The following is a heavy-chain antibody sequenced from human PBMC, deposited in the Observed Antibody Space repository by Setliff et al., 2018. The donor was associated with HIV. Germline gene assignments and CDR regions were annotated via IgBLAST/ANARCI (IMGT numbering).Heavy chain of an antibody. V-gene: IGHV4-39*01. CDR3: ARSKTFYDFWGGYYTHGAFKI. J-gene: IGHJ3*02. D-gene: IGHD3-3*01. CDR1: GGAITNSRHY. CDR2: ISDSATT. Sequence: SETLSLTCAVSGGAITNSRHYWVWIRQSPGKGLEWIGTRISDSATTSVNPSLKSRVTISLDTSKKQFSLNLTSVTAADTAVYYCARSKTFYDFWGGYYTHGAFKIWGLGTMVTVSS.